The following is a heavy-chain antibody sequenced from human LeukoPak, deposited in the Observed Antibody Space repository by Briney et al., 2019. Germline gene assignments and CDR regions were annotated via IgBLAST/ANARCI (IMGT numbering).Heavy chain of an antibody. CDR2: ISASGGST. CDR1: GFTFSSYA. CDR3: ARDADSSGYYPISVFDY. D-gene: IGHD3-22*01. Sequence: GGSLRLSCAASGFTFSSYAMSWVRQAPGKGLEWVSSISASGGSTYYADSVKGRFTISRDNSKNTLYLQMNSLRAEDTAVYYCARDADSSGYYPISVFDYWGQGTLVTVSS. V-gene: IGHV3-23*01. J-gene: IGHJ4*02.